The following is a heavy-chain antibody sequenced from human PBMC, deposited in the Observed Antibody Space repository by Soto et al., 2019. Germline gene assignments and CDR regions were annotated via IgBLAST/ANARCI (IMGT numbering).Heavy chain of an antibody. CDR2: IYWNDEK. J-gene: IGHJ4*02. Sequence: SGPTLVNPTQTLTLTCTFSGFSLSTSGVGVGWIRQPPGKALEWLALIYWNDEKRYSPSLRSRLTITKDTSKSQVVFTMTNMDPVDTATYYCARKSGSSSPEDYWGQGILVTVSS. V-gene: IGHV2-5*01. D-gene: IGHD6-6*01. CDR1: GFSLSTSGVG. CDR3: ARKSGSSSPEDY.